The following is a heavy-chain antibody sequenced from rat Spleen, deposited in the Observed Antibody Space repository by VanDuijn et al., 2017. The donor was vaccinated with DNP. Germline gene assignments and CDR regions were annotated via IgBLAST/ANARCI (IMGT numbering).Heavy chain of an antibody. Sequence: EVKLVESGGGLVQPGRSLKLSCAASGFNFNDYWMGWVRQAPGKGLEWIGQINKDSNTINYTPTLKDKFTISRDNAQNTLYLKMNKLGSEDTAMYYCTKGPNFGGYTDYFDYWGQGVMVTVSS. J-gene: IGHJ2*01. CDR2: INKDSNTI. D-gene: IGHD1-11*01. V-gene: IGHV4-2*01. CDR3: TKGPNFGGYTDYFDY. CDR1: GFNFNDYW.